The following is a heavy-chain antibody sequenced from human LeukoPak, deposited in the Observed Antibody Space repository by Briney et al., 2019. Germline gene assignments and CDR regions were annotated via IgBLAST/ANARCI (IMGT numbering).Heavy chain of an antibody. CDR1: GFTFSSYW. D-gene: IGHD3-3*01. Sequence: GGSLRLSCAASGFTFSSYWMHWVRQAPGKGLEWVAVISYDGSNKYYADSVKGRFTISRDNSKNTLYLQMNSLRAEDTAVYYCARDPGFLEWLLDYWGQGTLVTVSS. V-gene: IGHV3-30-3*01. CDR2: ISYDGSNK. CDR3: ARDPGFLEWLLDY. J-gene: IGHJ4*02.